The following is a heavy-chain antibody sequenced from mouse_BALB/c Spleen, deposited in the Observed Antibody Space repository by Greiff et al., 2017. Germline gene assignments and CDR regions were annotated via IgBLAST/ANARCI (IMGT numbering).Heavy chain of an antibody. Sequence: VKLMESGPGLVQPSQSLSITCTVSGFSLTSYGVHWVRQSPGKGLEWLGVIWSGGSTDYNAAFISRLSISKDNSKSQVFFKMNSLQANDTAIYYCGRNQEYGNCVGDYWGQGTTLTVSA. V-gene: IGHV2-2*02. CDR2: IWSGGST. CDR3: GRNQEYGNCVGDY. J-gene: IGHJ2*01. D-gene: IGHD2-10*02. CDR1: GFSLTSYG.